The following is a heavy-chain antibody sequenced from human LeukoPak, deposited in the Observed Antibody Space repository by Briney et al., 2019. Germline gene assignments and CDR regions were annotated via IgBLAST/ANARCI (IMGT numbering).Heavy chain of an antibody. CDR3: AADQYYYDSSGYSYYFDY. CDR1: GYTFTGYY. D-gene: IGHD3-22*01. J-gene: IGHJ4*02. CDR2: INPNTGVT. V-gene: IGHV1-2*02. Sequence: ASVKVSCKASGYTFTGYYMHWVRQAPGQGLEWMGWINPNTGVTNYAQKFQERVTITRDMSTSTAYMELSSLRSEDTAVYYCAADQYYYDSSGYSYYFDYWGQGTLVTVSS.